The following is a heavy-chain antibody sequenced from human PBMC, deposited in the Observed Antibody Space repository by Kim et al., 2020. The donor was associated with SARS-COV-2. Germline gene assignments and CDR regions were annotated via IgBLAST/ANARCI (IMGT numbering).Heavy chain of an antibody. Sequence: GGSLRLSCAASGFTFDDYAMHWVRQAPGKGLEWVSGISWNSGSIGYADSVKGRFTISRDNAKNSLYLQMNSLRAEDTALYYCAKGAYSSWYYFDYWGQGTLVTVSS. CDR2: ISWNSGSI. J-gene: IGHJ4*02. CDR1: GFTFDDYA. V-gene: IGHV3-9*01. D-gene: IGHD6-13*01. CDR3: AKGAYSSWYYFDY.